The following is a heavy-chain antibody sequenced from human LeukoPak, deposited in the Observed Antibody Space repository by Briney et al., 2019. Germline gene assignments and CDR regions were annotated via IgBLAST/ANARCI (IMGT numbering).Heavy chain of an antibody. CDR2: ISSSGSTI. J-gene: IGHJ6*04. CDR1: GFTFSSYE. CDR3: AELGITMIGGV. D-gene: IGHD3-10*02. V-gene: IGHV3-48*03. Sequence: PGGPLRLSCAASGFTFSSYEMDWVLQAPGKGLEWVSYISSSGSTIYYADSVKGRFTISRDNAKNSLYLQMNSLRAEDTAVYYCAELGITMIGGVWGKGTTVTISS.